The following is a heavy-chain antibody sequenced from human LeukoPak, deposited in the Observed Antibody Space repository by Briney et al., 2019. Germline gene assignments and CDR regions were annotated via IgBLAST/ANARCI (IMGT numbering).Heavy chain of an antibody. J-gene: IGHJ4*02. CDR3: AIHGQRYCRSFDS. CDR1: GDPISGHY. D-gene: IGHD2-2*01. Sequence: KTSETLSLMRTVSGDPISGHYWSWIRQPPGKGLQWVAYIYSSGRTNYNPSLKSRITTSVDTTKKQFFLKLTSVTAADTDGYYCAIHGQRYCRSFDSWGQETLVTVSS. V-gene: IGHV4-59*08. CDR2: IYSSGRT.